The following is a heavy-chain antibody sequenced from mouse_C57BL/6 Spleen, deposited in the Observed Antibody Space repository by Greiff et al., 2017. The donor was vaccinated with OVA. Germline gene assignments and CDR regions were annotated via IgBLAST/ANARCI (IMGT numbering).Heavy chain of an antibody. CDR1: GYSFTDYN. Sequence: VQLQQSGPELVKPGAFVKISCKASGYSFTDYNMNWVKQSHGKSLEWIGVINPNYGTTSYNQKFKGKATLTVDQSSSTAYMQLNSLTSEDSAVYYGALSDSYYDGYYYAMDYWGQGTSVTVSA. J-gene: IGHJ4*01. CDR2: INPNYGTT. V-gene: IGHV1-39*01. CDR3: ALSDSYYDGYYYAMDY. D-gene: IGHD1-1*01.